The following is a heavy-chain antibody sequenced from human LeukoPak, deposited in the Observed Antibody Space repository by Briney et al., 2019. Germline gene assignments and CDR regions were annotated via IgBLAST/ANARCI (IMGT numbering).Heavy chain of an antibody. Sequence: GESLKISCKASGYRFSDYWIGWVRQMPGKGLEWMGIIYPDDSDTRYSPSFQGQVTISAGKSINTAYLQWSSLKASDTAMFYCARLDYGGSEVVDYWGQGTLVTVSS. V-gene: IGHV5-51*01. CDR1: GYRFSDYW. CDR3: ARLDYGGSEVVDY. D-gene: IGHD4-23*01. CDR2: IYPDDSDT. J-gene: IGHJ4*02.